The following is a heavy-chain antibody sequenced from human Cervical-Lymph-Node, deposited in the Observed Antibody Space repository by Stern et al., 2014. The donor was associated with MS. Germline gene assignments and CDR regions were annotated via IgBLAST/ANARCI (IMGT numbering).Heavy chain of an antibody. Sequence: QVQLGQSGGGVVQPGRSLRLSCAASGFTFSSYAMHWVRQAPGKGLEWVAVISYDGSNKYYADSVKGRFTISRDNSKNTLYLQMNSLRAEDTAVYYCARAYCSSTSCYADDYWGQGTLVTVSS. D-gene: IGHD2-2*01. CDR2: ISYDGSNK. CDR1: GFTFSSYA. J-gene: IGHJ4*02. V-gene: IGHV3-30*01. CDR3: ARAYCSSTSCYADDY.